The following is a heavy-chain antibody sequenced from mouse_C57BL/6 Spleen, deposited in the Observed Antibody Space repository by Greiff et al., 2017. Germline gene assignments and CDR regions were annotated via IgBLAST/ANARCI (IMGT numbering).Heavy chain of an antibody. CDR1: GYTFTSYW. CDR3: AICCGSSYWYFEG. Sequence: VQLQQPGAELVKPGASVKVSCKASGYTFTSYWMHWVKQRPGQGLEWIGRIHPSDNDTNYNQKFKGKATLTVDTSSSTAYMQLSSLTAEDSAVYDCAICCGSSYWYFEGWGTGATVTVAS. CDR2: IHPSDNDT. J-gene: IGHJ1*03. V-gene: IGHV1-74*01. D-gene: IGHD1-1*01.